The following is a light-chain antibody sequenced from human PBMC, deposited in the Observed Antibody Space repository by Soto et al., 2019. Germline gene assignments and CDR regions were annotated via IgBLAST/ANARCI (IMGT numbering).Light chain of an antibody. CDR3: HIYADSPHT. CDR1: QSVSSN. V-gene: IGKV3D-15*02. J-gene: IGKJ2*01. CDR2: GAS. Sequence: EIVMTQSPATLSVSPGERATLSCRASQSVSSNLAWYQQKPGQAPRLLIYGASTRATGIPARFSGSGYGTDFTLTISRLEPEDFAVYYCHIYADSPHTFGQGTKLEIK.